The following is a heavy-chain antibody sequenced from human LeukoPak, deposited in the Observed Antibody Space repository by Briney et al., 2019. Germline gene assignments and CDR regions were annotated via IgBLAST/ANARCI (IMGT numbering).Heavy chain of an antibody. V-gene: IGHV3-48*03. D-gene: IGHD3/OR15-3a*01. CDR2: ISHSGSTI. Sequence: GGSLRLSCAASGLTLSSYGMNWFRKAPGKGLEWVSYISHSGSTIYYADSVKGRFTISRDNAKNSLFLQMNNLRAEDTAVYYCARHLRDSRVWFDPWGQGTLDTVSS. CDR1: GLTLSSYG. J-gene: IGHJ5*02. CDR3: ARHLRDSRVWFDP.